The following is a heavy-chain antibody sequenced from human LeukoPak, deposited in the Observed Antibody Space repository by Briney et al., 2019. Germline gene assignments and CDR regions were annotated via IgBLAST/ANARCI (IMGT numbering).Heavy chain of an antibody. J-gene: IGHJ3*02. CDR3: ARRNDFHI. CDR2: IYSSETT. V-gene: IGHV4-4*08. CDR1: GFTFSSYS. Sequence: KPGGSLRLSCAASGFTFSSYSMNWIRQPPGKGLEWIGYIYSSETTNYKPSLKSRVTISADTSKNQISLKLTSVTAADTAIYYCARRNDFHIWGQGTMVTVSS.